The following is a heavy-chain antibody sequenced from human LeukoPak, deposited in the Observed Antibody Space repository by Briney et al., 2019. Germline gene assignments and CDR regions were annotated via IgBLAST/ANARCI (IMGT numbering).Heavy chain of an antibody. Sequence: SETLSLTCAVYGGSFSGYYWSWIRQPPGKGLEWIGEINHSGSTNYNPSLKSRVTISVDTSKNQFSLKLSSVTAADTAVYYCARGASSSDPTLVIAMASFDYWGQGTLVTVSS. D-gene: IGHD5-24*01. CDR2: INHSGST. V-gene: IGHV4-34*01. CDR1: GGSFSGYY. J-gene: IGHJ4*02. CDR3: ARGASSSDPTLVIAMASFDY.